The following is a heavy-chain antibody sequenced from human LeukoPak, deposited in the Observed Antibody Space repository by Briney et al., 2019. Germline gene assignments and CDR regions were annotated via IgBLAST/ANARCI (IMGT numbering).Heavy chain of an antibody. J-gene: IGHJ6*03. Sequence: GSLRLSCAASGFTFSSYAMSWVRQPPGKGLEWIGEINHRGSTNYNPSLKSRVTILVDTSKNQVSLKLSAVTAADTAVYFCARAGGVGGGPGYRDVWGKGPRVPVPS. V-gene: IGHV4-34*01. CDR3: ARAGGVGGGPGYRDV. D-gene: IGHD3-16*01. CDR2: INHRGST. CDR1: GFTFSSYA.